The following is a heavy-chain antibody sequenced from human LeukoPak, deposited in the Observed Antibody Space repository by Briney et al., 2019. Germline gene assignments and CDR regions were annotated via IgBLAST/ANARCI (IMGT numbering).Heavy chain of an antibody. V-gene: IGHV3-43*01. Sequence: GGSLRLSCAASGFTFDDYTMHWVRQAPGKGLEWVSLISWDGGSTYYADSVKGRFTISRDNAKNSLYLQMNSLRAEDTAVYYCARAIRFDYWGQGTLVTVSS. CDR1: GFTFDDYT. CDR2: ISWDGGST. CDR3: ARAIRFDY. J-gene: IGHJ4*02.